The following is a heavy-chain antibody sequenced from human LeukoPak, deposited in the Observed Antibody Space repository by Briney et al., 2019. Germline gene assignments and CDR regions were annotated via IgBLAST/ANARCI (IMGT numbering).Heavy chain of an antibody. Sequence: SVKVSCKASGGTFSSYAISWVRQAPGQGLEWMGGIIPIFGTANYAQKFQGRVTITADESMSTAYMELSSLRSEDTAVYYCARGWLAETTVVTPYNYWGQGTQVTVSS. V-gene: IGHV1-69*13. J-gene: IGHJ4*02. CDR3: ARGWLAETTVVTPYNY. D-gene: IGHD4-23*01. CDR2: IIPIFGTA. CDR1: GGTFSSYA.